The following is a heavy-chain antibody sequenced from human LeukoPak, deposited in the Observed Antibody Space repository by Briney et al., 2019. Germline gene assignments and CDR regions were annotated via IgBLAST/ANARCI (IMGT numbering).Heavy chain of an antibody. V-gene: IGHV3-23*01. J-gene: IGHJ4*02. CDR2: ISGSGGST. CDR3: AKLTSRIQYYYGSGSYSHDY. CDR1: GFTFSSYA. D-gene: IGHD3-10*01. Sequence: PGGSLRLSCAASGFTFSSYAMSWVRQAPGKGLEWVSAISGSGGSTYYADSVKGRFTISRDNSKNTLYLQMNSPRAEDTAVYYCAKLTSRIQYYYGSGSYSHDYWGQGTLVTVSS.